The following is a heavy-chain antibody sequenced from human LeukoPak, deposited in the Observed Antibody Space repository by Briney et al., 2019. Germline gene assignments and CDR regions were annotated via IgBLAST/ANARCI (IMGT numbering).Heavy chain of an antibody. D-gene: IGHD6-6*01. J-gene: IGHJ4*02. CDR2: IRYDESNK. Sequence: GGSLRLSCAASGFTFSSYGMHWVRQAPGKGLEWVAFIRYDESNKYYEDAVKGRFTISRDNSKNTPYLQMNSLRAEDTAVYYCAKIAARGYYFDYWGQGTLVTVSS. CDR3: AKIAARGYYFDY. V-gene: IGHV3-30*02. CDR1: GFTFSSYG.